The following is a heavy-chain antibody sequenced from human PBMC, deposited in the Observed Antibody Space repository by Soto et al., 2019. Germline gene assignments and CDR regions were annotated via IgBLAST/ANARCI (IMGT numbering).Heavy chain of an antibody. V-gene: IGHV1-3*01. CDR2: FNAGSGNT. CDR3: ARESTRTTAPDY. J-gene: IGHJ4*02. Sequence: ASVKVSCKASGYTFTSYSMHWVRQAPGRRLEWMGWFNAGSGNTKYSQKFQGRVTITRDTSATTAYMELSSLRYEDTAVYYCARESTRTTAPDYWGQGTLVTVSS. CDR1: GYTFTSYS. D-gene: IGHD4-17*01.